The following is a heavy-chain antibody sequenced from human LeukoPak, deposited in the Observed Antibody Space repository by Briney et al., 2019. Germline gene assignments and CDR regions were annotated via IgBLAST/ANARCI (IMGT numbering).Heavy chain of an antibody. CDR2: IKQDGSEK. D-gene: IGHD1-7*01. V-gene: IGHV3-7*01. J-gene: IGHJ4*02. CDR3: ERDLNWNYDY. Sequence: GGSLSLSCAASGYTFSSHWMSWVRQAPGKGMGWVANIKQDGSEKYYVDSVKGRFTISRDYAKNSLYLQMNSLRAEDTAVYYCERDLNWNYDYWGQGTLVTASS. CDR1: GYTFSSHW.